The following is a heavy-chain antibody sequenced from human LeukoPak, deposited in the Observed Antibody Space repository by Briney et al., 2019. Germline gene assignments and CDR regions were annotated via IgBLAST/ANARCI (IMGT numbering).Heavy chain of an antibody. V-gene: IGHV1-8*01. J-gene: IGHJ5*02. D-gene: IGHD4-23*01. CDR2: MNLNSGNT. Sequence: ASVKVSCKASGYTFTSYDLNWVRQATGQGLEWIGWMNLNSGNTGYAQKFQGRVTLTRSTSIAYMELRSLTSEDTAVYYCARDYGGNSGWFDPWGQGTLVTVSS. CDR3: ARDYGGNSGWFDP. CDR1: GYTFTSYD.